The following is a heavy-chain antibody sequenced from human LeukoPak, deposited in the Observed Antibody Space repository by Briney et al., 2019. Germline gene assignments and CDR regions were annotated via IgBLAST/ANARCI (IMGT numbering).Heavy chain of an antibody. J-gene: IGHJ6*03. D-gene: IGHD1-26*01. CDR3: ARPGIVGYYYYYMDV. CDR1: GYSISSGYY. CDR2: IYHSGST. V-gene: IGHV4-38-2*02. Sequence: PSETLSLTCTASGYSISSGYYWGWIRRPPGKGLEWIGRIYHSGSTYYNPSLKSRVTIPVDTSKNQFSLKLSSVTAADTAVYHCARPGIVGYYYYYMDVWGKGTTVTVSS.